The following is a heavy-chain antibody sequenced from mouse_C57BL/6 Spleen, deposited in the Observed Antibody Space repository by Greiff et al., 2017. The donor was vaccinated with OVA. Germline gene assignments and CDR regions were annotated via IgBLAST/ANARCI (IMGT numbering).Heavy chain of an antibody. CDR1: GYTFTSYW. J-gene: IGHJ1*03. CDR2: IDPSDSET. Sequence: QVQLKQPGAELVRPGSSVKLSCKASGYTFTSYWMHWVKQRPIQGLEWIGNIDPSDSETHYNQKFKDKATLTVDKSSSTAYMQLSSLTSEDSAVYYCARRGIYERYFDVWGTGTTVTVSS. D-gene: IGHD2-3*01. V-gene: IGHV1-52*01. CDR3: ARRGIYERYFDV.